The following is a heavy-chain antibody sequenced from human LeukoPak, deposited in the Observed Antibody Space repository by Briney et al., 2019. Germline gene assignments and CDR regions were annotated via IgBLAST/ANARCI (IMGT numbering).Heavy chain of an antibody. CDR3: ARSGYSSSWYRFGYFQH. CDR2: INHSGST. D-gene: IGHD6-13*01. V-gene: IGHV4-34*01. Sequence: SETLSLTCAVYGGSFSGYYWSWIRQPPGKGLEWIGEINHSGSTNYNPSLKSRVTISVDTSKNQFSLKLSSVTAADTAVYYCARSGYSSSWYRFGYFQHWGQGTLVTVSS. J-gene: IGHJ1*01. CDR1: GGSFSGYY.